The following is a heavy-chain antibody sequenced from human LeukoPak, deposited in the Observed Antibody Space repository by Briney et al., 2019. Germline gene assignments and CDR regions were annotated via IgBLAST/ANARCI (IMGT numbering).Heavy chain of an antibody. CDR2: ISSSSSYI. V-gene: IGHV3-21*01. CDR1: GFTFSSYS. D-gene: IGHD6-19*01. J-gene: IGHJ5*02. CDR3: ARDYSSGWYTENWFDP. Sequence: GGSLGLSCAAPGFTFSSYSMNWVRQAPGKGLEWVSSISSSSSYIYYADSVKGRFTISRDNAKNSLYLQMNSLRAEDTAVYYCARDYSSGWYTENWFDPWGQGTLVTVSS.